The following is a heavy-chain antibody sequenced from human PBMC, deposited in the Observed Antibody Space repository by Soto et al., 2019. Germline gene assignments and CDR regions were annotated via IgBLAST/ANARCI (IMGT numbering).Heavy chain of an antibody. CDR2: IFATDER. Sequence: QVTLKESGPVLVKPTETLTLTCTVSGFSLSTGRMGVSWIRQPPGKALEWLAHIFATDERSYSTSLKSRLTISKDTSKRHVVLTMTNMDPVDTATYYCARIAYYYDGGGHYFDYWGQGTLVTVSS. D-gene: IGHD3-22*01. J-gene: IGHJ4*02. V-gene: IGHV2-26*01. CDR3: ARIAYYYDGGGHYFDY. CDR1: GFSLSTGRMG.